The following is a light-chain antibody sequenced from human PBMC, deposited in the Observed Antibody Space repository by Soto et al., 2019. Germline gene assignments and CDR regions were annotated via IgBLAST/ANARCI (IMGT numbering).Light chain of an antibody. CDR1: QSVSNNY. CDR3: QQYFDVPFT. Sequence: IVLTQSPGTLSLSPGERATLSCRASQSVSNNYLAWYQQKPGQAPRLLIYGASSWATGIPDRFSGSGSGTDFTLTISSLEAEDVAFYWCQQYFDVPFTFGGGTKVEI. CDR2: GAS. V-gene: IGKV3-20*01. J-gene: IGKJ4*01.